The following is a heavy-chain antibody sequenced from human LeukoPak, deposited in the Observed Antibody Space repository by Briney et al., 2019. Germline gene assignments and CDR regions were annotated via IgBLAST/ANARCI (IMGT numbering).Heavy chain of an antibody. D-gene: IGHD5-12*01. Sequence: GGSLRLSCAASGFTFANYAMSWVRPTPGKGLEWVSHIIGSVPSTFYAESVKGRFTISRDNSKNTLYLQMNSLRADDTAVYYCAKGGYDYVEVGYFDYWGQGALVSVSS. CDR1: GFTFANYA. CDR2: IIGSVPST. J-gene: IGHJ4*02. CDR3: AKGGYDYVEVGYFDY. V-gene: IGHV3-23*01.